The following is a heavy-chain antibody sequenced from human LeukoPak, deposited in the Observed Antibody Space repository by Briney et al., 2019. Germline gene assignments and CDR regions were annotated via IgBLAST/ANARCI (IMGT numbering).Heavy chain of an antibody. Sequence: GASVTVSCTASGYTFTSYGISWVRQAPGQGLEWMGWISAYNGNTNYAQKLQGRVTMTTDTSTSTAYMELRSLRSDDTAVYYCARATGYSSGWYVDYWGQGTLVTVSS. D-gene: IGHD6-19*01. V-gene: IGHV1-18*01. CDR1: GYTFTSYG. J-gene: IGHJ4*02. CDR3: ARATGYSSGWYVDY. CDR2: ISAYNGNT.